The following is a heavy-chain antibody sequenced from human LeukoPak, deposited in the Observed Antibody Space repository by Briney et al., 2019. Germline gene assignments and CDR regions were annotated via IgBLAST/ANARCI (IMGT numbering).Heavy chain of an antibody. CDR1: GFTFRDYP. V-gene: IGHV3-30*04. Sequence: QPGRSLRLSCAASGFTFRDYPIHWVRQAPGKGLEWVAVISYDGSNKYYADSVKGRFTISRDNSKNTLYLQMNSLRAEDTAVYYCAKDRSYCSSTSCHTYYYYYYGMDVWGKGTTVTVSS. CDR3: AKDRSYCSSTSCHTYYYYYYGMDV. J-gene: IGHJ6*04. CDR2: ISYDGSNK. D-gene: IGHD2-2*02.